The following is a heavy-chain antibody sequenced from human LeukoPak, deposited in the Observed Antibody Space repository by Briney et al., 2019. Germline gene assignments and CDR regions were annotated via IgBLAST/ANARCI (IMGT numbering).Heavy chain of an antibody. Sequence: PSQTLSLTCTVSGGSISSGGYYWSWIRQHPGKGLEWIGYIYYSGSTYYNPSLKSRVTISVDTSKNQFSLKLSSVTAADTAVYYCASRTIVATISRGGYFDYWGQGTLVTVSS. CDR2: IYYSGST. CDR3: ASRTIVATISRGGYFDY. V-gene: IGHV4-31*03. J-gene: IGHJ4*02. D-gene: IGHD5-12*01. CDR1: GGSISSGGYY.